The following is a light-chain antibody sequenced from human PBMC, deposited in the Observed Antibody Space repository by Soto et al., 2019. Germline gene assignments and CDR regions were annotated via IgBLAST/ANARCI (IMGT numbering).Light chain of an antibody. J-gene: IGLJ3*02. CDR2: EVN. CDR3: SSYTSSSTLWV. Sequence: QSALTQPASVSGSPGQLITISCTGTSSDIGGYNYVSWYQQHPGKAPKLMIYEVNNRPSGVSHRFSGSKSGNTASLTISGLQAEDEADYYCSSYTSSSTLWVFGGGTKVTVL. V-gene: IGLV2-14*01. CDR1: SSDIGGYNY.